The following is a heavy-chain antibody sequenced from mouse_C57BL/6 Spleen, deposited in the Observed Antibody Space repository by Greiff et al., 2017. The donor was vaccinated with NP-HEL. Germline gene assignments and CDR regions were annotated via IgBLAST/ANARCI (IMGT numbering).Heavy chain of an antibody. CDR1: GYAFSSYW. Sequence: VQLQQSGAELVKPGASVKISCKASGYAFSSYWMNWVKQRPGKGLEWIGQIYPGDGDTNYNGKFKGKATLTADKSSSTAYMQLSSLTSEDSAVYFCASYYGSREPRYFDYWGQSTTLTVSS. V-gene: IGHV1-80*01. D-gene: IGHD1-1*01. CDR3: ASYYGSREPRYFDY. CDR2: IYPGDGDT. J-gene: IGHJ2*01.